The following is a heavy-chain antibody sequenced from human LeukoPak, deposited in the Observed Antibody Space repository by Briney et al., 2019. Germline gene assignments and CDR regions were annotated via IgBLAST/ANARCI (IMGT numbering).Heavy chain of an antibody. J-gene: IGHJ4*02. V-gene: IGHV1-2*02. CDR3: ASPAPMAGVVVRAATYVN. D-gene: IGHD2-2*01. Sequence: GASVKVSCKASGYTFTGYYMHWVRQAPGQGLEWMGWINPNSGGTYYAQKFQGRVTMTRDTSISTAYMELSRLRPDDTAVYYCASPAPMAGVVVRAATYVNWGLGTLVTVSS. CDR1: GYTFTGYY. CDR2: INPNSGGT.